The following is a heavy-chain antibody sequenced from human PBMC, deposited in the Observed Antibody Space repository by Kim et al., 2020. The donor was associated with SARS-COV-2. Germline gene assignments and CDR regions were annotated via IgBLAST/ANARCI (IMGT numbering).Heavy chain of an antibody. CDR2: INHSGST. D-gene: IGHD2-15*01. V-gene: IGHV4-34*01. CDR3: ATRAATRYYYYGMDV. Sequence: SETLSLTCAVYGGSFSGYYWSWIRQPPGKGLEWIGEINHSGSTNYNPSLKSRVTISVDTSKNQFSLKLSSVTAADTAVYYCATRAATRYYYYGMDVWGQGTTVTVSS. CDR1: GGSFSGYY. J-gene: IGHJ6*02.